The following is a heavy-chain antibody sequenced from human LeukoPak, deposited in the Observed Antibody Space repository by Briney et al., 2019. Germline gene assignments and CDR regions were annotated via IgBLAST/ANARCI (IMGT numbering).Heavy chain of an antibody. CDR1: GFTFSSYA. Sequence: GGSLRLSCAASGFTFSSYAMHWVRQAPGKGLEWVALISYDGSNKYYADSVKGRFTISRDNSKNTLYLQMNSLRAEDTAVYYCAELGITMIGGVWGKGTTVTISS. J-gene: IGHJ6*04. V-gene: IGHV3-30*04. D-gene: IGHD3-10*02. CDR2: ISYDGSNK. CDR3: AELGITMIGGV.